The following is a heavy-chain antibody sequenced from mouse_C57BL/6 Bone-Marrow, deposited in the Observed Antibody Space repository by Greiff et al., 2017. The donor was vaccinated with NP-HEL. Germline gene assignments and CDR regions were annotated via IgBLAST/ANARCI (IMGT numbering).Heavy chain of an antibody. Sequence: QVQLQQSGPGLVQPSQSLSITCTVSGFSLTSYGVHWVRQSPGKGLEWLGVIWRGGSTDYNAAFMSRLSITNDNSKSQVFFKMNSLQADDTAIYYCAKNRGWLLYYFDYWDQGTTLTVSS. J-gene: IGHJ2*01. CDR2: IWRGGST. D-gene: IGHD2-3*01. V-gene: IGHV2-5*01. CDR3: AKNRGWLLYYFDY. CDR1: GFSLTSYG.